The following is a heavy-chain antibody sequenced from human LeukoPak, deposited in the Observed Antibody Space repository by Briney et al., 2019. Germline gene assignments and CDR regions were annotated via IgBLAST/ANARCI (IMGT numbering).Heavy chain of an antibody. D-gene: IGHD3-9*01. CDR3: ARDRLAYYYYYYMDV. Sequence: GGSLRLSCAASGFTFSSYGMHWVRQAPGKGLVWVSRINSDGSSTSYADSVKGRFTISRDNAKNTLYLQMNSLRAEDTAVYYCARDRLAYYYYYYMDVWGKGTTVTISS. V-gene: IGHV3-74*01. CDR1: GFTFSSYG. J-gene: IGHJ6*03. CDR2: INSDGSST.